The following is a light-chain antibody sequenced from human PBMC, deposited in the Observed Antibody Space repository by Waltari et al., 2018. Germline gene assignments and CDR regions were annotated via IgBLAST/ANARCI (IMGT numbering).Light chain of an antibody. Sequence: DIQLPWLSSSLSASVAATIPITCRASQFINSYLTWYQQKPGEAPKLLIYGASTLHSGVPARFSGSGFGTDFTLTISNLQPEDCATYYCLQCHSTPPWTFGQGTKVEIK. CDR1: QFINSY. V-gene: IGKV1-39*01. CDR2: GAS. J-gene: IGKJ1*01. CDR3: LQCHSTPPWT.